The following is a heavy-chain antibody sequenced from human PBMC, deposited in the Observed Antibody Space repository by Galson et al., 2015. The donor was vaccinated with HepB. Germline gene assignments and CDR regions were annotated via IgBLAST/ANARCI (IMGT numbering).Heavy chain of an antibody. V-gene: IGHV3-21*01. CDR1: GFTFSSYS. CDR3: ARDKSGGVDDYPVAFDI. Sequence: SLRLSCAASGFTFSSYSMNWVRQAPGKGLEWVSSISSSSSYIYYADSVKGRFTISRDNAKNSLYLQMNSLRAEDTAVYYCARDKSGGVDDYPVAFDIWGQGTMVTVSS. CDR2: ISSSSSYI. J-gene: IGHJ3*02. D-gene: IGHD5-12*01.